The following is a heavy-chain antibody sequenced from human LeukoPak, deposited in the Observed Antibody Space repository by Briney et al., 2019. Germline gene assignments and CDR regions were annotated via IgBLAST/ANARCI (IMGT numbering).Heavy chain of an antibody. J-gene: IGHJ6*02. CDR2: ISAYNGNT. D-gene: IGHD2-2*01. CDR1: GYTFTSYG. CDR3: ARYIVVVPAAMGDTAMVYYYYYGMDV. V-gene: IGHV1-18*01. Sequence: ASVKVSCKASGYTFTSYGISWVRQAPGQGLEWMGWISAYNGNTNYAQKLQGRVTMTTDTSTSTAYMELRSLRSDDTAVYYCARYIVVVPAAMGDTAMVYYYYYGMDVWGQGTTVTVSS.